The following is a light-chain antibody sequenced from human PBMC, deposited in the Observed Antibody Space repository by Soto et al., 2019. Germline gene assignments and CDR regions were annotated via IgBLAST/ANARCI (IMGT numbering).Light chain of an antibody. J-gene: IGKJ2*01. CDR3: QQYHGYPHT. V-gene: IGKV1-5*03. CDR1: QSISTW. CDR2: KAS. Sequence: DIQMTQSPSTLSASVGDRGTITCRASQSISTWLAWYQQKPGKAPKLLIYKASSLRNGVPSRFSGSGSGTEVTLTSFCLQPDDVASYYCQQYHGYPHTFGQGTKLEI.